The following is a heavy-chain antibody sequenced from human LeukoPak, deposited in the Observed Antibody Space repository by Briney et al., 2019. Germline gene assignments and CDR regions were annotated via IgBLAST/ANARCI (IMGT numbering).Heavy chain of an antibody. Sequence: PSQTLSLTCTVSGGSINSGGYYWSWIRQYPGKGLEWIGNIHYSGSTYYNPSLKSRVTISVDASKNQFSLNLSSVTAADTAVYYCARPATVTTSFWYFDLWGRGTLVTVSS. CDR3: ARPATVTTSFWYFDL. D-gene: IGHD4-17*01. CDR2: IHYSGST. CDR1: GGSINSGGYY. V-gene: IGHV4-31*03. J-gene: IGHJ2*01.